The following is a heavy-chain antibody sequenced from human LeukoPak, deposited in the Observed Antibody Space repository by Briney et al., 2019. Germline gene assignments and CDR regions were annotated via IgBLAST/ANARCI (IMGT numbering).Heavy chain of an antibody. J-gene: IGHJ5*02. Sequence: ASVKVSCKASGYTFTSYCMHWVRQAPGQGLEWMGIINPSGGSTSYAQKFQGRVTMTRDTSTSTVYMELSSLRSEDTAVYYCARENYCTNGVCYTFGWFDPWGQGTLVTVSS. CDR3: ARENYCTNGVCYTFGWFDP. CDR1: GYTFTSYC. D-gene: IGHD2-8*01. CDR2: INPSGGST. V-gene: IGHV1-46*01.